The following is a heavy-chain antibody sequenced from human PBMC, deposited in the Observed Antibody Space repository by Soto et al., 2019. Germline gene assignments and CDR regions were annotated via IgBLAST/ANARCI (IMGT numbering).Heavy chain of an antibody. D-gene: IGHD6-19*01. V-gene: IGHV1-2*04. CDR2: INPNSGGT. Sequence: ASVKVSCKASGYTFTGYYMHWVRQAPGQGLEWMGWINPNSGGTNYAQKFQGWVTMTRDTSISTAYMELSRLRSDDTAVYYCAREARAVADLDNWFDPWGQGTLVTVSS. J-gene: IGHJ5*02. CDR3: AREARAVADLDNWFDP. CDR1: GYTFTGYY.